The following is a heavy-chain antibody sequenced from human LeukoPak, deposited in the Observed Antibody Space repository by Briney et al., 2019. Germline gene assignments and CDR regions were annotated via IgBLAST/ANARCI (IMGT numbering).Heavy chain of an antibody. Sequence: GGSLRLSCAASGFTFSSYSMNWVRQAPGKGLEWVSVIYSGGSTYYADSVKGRFTISRDNSKNTLYLQMNSLRAEDTAVYYCARISGSYSGYWGQGTLVTVSS. D-gene: IGHD1-26*01. V-gene: IGHV3-66*01. J-gene: IGHJ4*02. CDR1: GFTFSSYS. CDR2: IYSGGST. CDR3: ARISGSYSGY.